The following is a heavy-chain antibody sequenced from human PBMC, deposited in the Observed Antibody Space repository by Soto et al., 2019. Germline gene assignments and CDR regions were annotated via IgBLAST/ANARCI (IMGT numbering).Heavy chain of an antibody. CDR2: INPSGGST. J-gene: IGHJ6*02. Sequence: QVQLVQSGAEVKKPGASVKVSCKASGYTFTSYYMHWVRQAPGQGLEWMGIINPSGGSTSYAQKFQGRVTMTRDTSTSTVYMELSSLGSEDTAVYYCARDRSAFGGVIIPSPYYYYCGMDVWGQGTTVTVSS. CDR3: ARDRSAFGGVIIPSPYYYYCGMDV. V-gene: IGHV1-46*01. D-gene: IGHD3-3*01. CDR1: GYTFTSYY.